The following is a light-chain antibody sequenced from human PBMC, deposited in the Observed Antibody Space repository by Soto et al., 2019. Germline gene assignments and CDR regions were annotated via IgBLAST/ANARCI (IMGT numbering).Light chain of an antibody. CDR1: SRDFETYNR. CDR3: SSYTHPNTLL. J-gene: IGLJ3*02. CDR2: DVT. Sequence: QSALTQPASLSGSPGQSITISCTETSRDFETYNRIPWYQQHPGKAPKLMINDVTRRPSGVSNRFSGSQSGNTASLTISGLEAEDEADYYCSSYTHPNTLLFGGGTELTVL. V-gene: IGLV2-23*02.